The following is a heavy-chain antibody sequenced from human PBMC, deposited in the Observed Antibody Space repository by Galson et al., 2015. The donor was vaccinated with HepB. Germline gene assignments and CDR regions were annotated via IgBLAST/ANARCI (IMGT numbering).Heavy chain of an antibody. CDR2: IIPIFGTA. Sequence: SVKVSCKASGGTFSSYAITWVRQAPGQGLEWMGGIIPIFGTANYAQKFQGRVTITADESTSTAYMELSSLRSEDTAVYYCAREKTTPHTPVPGAFDIWGQGTMVTVSS. CDR3: AREKTTPHTPVPGAFDI. V-gene: IGHV1-69*13. D-gene: IGHD1-1*01. CDR1: GGTFSSYA. J-gene: IGHJ3*02.